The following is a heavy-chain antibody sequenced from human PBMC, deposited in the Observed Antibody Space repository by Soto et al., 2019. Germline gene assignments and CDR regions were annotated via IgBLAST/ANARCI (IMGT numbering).Heavy chain of an antibody. D-gene: IGHD4-17*01. CDR3: ARETYGDYVGYFDP. V-gene: IGHV4-4*02. CDR2: IHHSETT. J-gene: IGHJ5*02. CDR1: GVSISSNNW. Sequence: SETLSLTCAISGVSISSNNWWTWVRQSPGKGLEWIGEIHHSETTNYNPSLDRRVTISVDTSKNQFSLKVRSVTAADTAVYYCARETYGDYVGYFDPWGQGIQVTVSS.